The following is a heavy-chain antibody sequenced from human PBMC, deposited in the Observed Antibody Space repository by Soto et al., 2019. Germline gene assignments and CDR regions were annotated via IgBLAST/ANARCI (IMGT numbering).Heavy chain of an antibody. CDR2: ISSNGGST. J-gene: IGHJ6*02. V-gene: IGHV3-64D*08. Sequence: GGSLRLSCSAAGFTFRSYAMHWVRQAPGKGLEYVSAISSNGGSTYYADSVKGRFTISRDNSKNTLYLQMSSLRAEDTAVYYCVKDPRSYYYGMDVWGQGTTVTVSS. CDR3: VKDPRSYYYGMDV. CDR1: GFTFRSYA.